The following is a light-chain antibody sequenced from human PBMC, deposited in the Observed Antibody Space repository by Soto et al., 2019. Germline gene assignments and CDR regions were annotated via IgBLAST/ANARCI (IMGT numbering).Light chain of an antibody. J-gene: IGKJ1*01. V-gene: IGKV1-6*01. Sequence: AIQMTQYPSSLSASVGDRVTITCRASQGSRNDLGWYQQKPGKAPKRLIYAASSLQSGVPSRFRGSGSGTDFTLSISSLQPEDFATYYCLQDYNYPRTFGQGTKVDIK. CDR2: AAS. CDR3: LQDYNYPRT. CDR1: QGSRND.